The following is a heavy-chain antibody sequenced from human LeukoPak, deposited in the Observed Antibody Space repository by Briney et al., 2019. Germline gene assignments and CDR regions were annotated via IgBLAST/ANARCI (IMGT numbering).Heavy chain of an antibody. D-gene: IGHD6-13*01. Sequence: GGSLRLSCAASGFTFDDYAMHWVRQAPGEGLEWVSGISWNSGSIGYADSVKGRFTISRDNAKNSLYLQMNSLRAEDTALYYCAKAPDIAAAGYYFDYWGQGTLVTVSS. V-gene: IGHV3-9*01. J-gene: IGHJ4*02. CDR2: ISWNSGSI. CDR3: AKAPDIAAAGYYFDY. CDR1: GFTFDDYA.